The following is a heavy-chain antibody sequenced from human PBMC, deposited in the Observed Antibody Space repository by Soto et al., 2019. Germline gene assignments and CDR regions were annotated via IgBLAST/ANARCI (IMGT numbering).Heavy chain of an antibody. D-gene: IGHD3-22*01. CDR2: INPNSGGT. V-gene: IGHV1-2*04. J-gene: IGHJ3*02. CDR3: ARAIKDYYDSSGYQEGRMSAFDI. Sequence: QVQLVQSGAEVKKPGASVKVSCKASGYTFTGYYMHWVRQAPGQGLEWMGWINPNSGGTNYAQKFQGWVTMTRDTSISTAYMELSRLRSDDTAVYYCARAIKDYYDSSGYQEGRMSAFDIWGQGTMVTVSS. CDR1: GYTFTGYY.